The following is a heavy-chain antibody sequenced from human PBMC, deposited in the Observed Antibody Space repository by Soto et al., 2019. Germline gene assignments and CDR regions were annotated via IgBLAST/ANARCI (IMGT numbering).Heavy chain of an antibody. CDR2: ISWRSNNI. V-gene: IGHV3-9*01. Sequence: GGSLRLSCAASGFNFDDYAMHWVRQAPGKGLEWVSGISWRSNNIDYADSVKGRFTISRDNSKNTLYLQMNSLRAEDTAVYYCPKTYGYDAKYNWFDPWGQGTLFTVSS. J-gene: IGHJ5*02. CDR1: GFNFDDYA. D-gene: IGHD2-2*01. CDR3: PKTYGYDAKYNWFDP.